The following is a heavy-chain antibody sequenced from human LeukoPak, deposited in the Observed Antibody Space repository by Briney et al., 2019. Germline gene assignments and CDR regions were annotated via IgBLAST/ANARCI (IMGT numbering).Heavy chain of an antibody. D-gene: IGHD4-23*01. CDR1: GGSFSGYY. J-gene: IGHJ6*03. CDR2: INHSGST. Sequence: TLSLTCAVYGGSFSGYYWSWIRQPPGQGLEWIGEINHSGSTNYNPSLKSRVTISVDTSKNQFSLKLSSVTAADTAVYYCARLHYGGNYGYYYYYMDVWGKGTTVTISS. V-gene: IGHV4-34*01. CDR3: ARLHYGGNYGYYYYYMDV.